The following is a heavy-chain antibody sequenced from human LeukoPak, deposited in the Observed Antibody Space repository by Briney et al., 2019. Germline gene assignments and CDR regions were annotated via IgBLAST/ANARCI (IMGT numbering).Heavy chain of an antibody. J-gene: IGHJ4*02. CDR3: AGGTGSDSWYIDY. D-gene: IGHD6-13*01. CDR2: ISNSSSYI. CDR1: GFTFSSYS. Sequence: GGSLTLSCAASGFTFSSYSMNWVRQAPRKGLEWVSSISNSSSYIYHPDSVKGRFTISRDNAKNSLYLQMNSLRDEETAVYYCAGGTGSDSWYIDYWGRGTLVSVSS. V-gene: IGHV3-21*01.